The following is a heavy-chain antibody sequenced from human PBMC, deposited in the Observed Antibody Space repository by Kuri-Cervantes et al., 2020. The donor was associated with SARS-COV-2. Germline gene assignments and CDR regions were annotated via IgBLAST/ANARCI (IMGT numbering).Heavy chain of an antibody. CDR2: ISHDGKNK. J-gene: IGHJ6*02. CDR3: ASRFWSGYYQPYYYGMDV. D-gene: IGHD3-3*01. Sequence: GESLKISCAASGFNFSRTDMHWVRQAPGKGLEWVAVISHDGKNKKCIASGKGRFTISRDNSQNTLYLQMNSLRAEDTAVFYCASRFWSGYYQPYYYGMDVWGQGTTVTVSS. V-gene: IGHV3-30*03. CDR1: GFNFSRTD.